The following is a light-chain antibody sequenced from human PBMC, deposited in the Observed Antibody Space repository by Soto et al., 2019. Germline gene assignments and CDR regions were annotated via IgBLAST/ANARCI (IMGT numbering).Light chain of an antibody. CDR3: QQYGSSPR. Sequence: EIVLTQSPATLSLSPGERATLSCRASQSVSSYLAWYQQKPGQAPRLLIYDASNRATGIPARFSGSRSGTDFTLTISRLEPEDFAVYYCQQYGSSPRFGPGTKVDIK. CDR1: QSVSSY. V-gene: IGKV3-20*01. CDR2: DAS. J-gene: IGKJ3*01.